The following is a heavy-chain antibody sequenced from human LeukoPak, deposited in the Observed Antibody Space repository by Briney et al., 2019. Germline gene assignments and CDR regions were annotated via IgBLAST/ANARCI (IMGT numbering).Heavy chain of an antibody. CDR3: ARETGPVRGAKDY. Sequence: ASVKVSCKASGYTFTGYYMHWVRQAPGQGLEWMGWINPNSGGTNYAQKFQGRVTMTRDTSISTAYMELSRLRSDDTAVYYCARETGPVRGAKDYWGQGTLATVSS. J-gene: IGHJ4*02. CDR2: INPNSGGT. D-gene: IGHD3-10*01. V-gene: IGHV1-2*02. CDR1: GYTFTGYY.